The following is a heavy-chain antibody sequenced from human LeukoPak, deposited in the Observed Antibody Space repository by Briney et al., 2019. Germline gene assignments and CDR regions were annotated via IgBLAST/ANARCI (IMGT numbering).Heavy chain of an antibody. Sequence: PGGSLRLSCAASGFTVSSNYMSWVRQAPGKRLEWVSVIYSGGSTYYADSVKGRFTISRDNSKNTLYLQMNSLRAEDTAVYYCARVSTMIVVHYWGQGTLVTVSS. D-gene: IGHD3-22*01. CDR1: GFTVSSNY. CDR2: IYSGGST. V-gene: IGHV3-53*01. CDR3: ARVSTMIVVHY. J-gene: IGHJ4*02.